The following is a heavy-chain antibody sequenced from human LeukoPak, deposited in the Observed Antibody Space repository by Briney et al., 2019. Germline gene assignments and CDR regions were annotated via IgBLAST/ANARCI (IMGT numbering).Heavy chain of an antibody. CDR1: GYTFTGYY. CDR3: AKDRGMYSSGWYYFDY. D-gene: IGHD6-19*01. J-gene: IGHJ4*02. Sequence: ASVKVSCKASGYTFTGYYMHWVRQAPGQGLEWMGWINPNSGGTNYAQKFQGRVTMTRDTSISTAYMELSRLRSDDTAVYYCAKDRGMYSSGWYYFDYWGQGTLVTVSS. CDR2: INPNSGGT. V-gene: IGHV1-2*02.